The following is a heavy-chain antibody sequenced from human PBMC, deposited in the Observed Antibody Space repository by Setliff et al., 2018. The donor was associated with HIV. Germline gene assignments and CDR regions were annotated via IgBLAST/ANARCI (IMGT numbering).Heavy chain of an antibody. D-gene: IGHD1-26*01. Sequence: PSETLSLTCTVSGGSIVSYYWTWIRQPAGKGLEWMGRIYSSGNTEYNPSLKGRVTMSVDTSENQFSLRLASVTAVDTAVYYCARDVGGVHMATNFDFWGQGTLVTVSS. CDR2: IYSSGNT. CDR3: ARDVGGVHMATNFDF. J-gene: IGHJ4*02. CDR1: GGSIVSYY. V-gene: IGHV4-4*07.